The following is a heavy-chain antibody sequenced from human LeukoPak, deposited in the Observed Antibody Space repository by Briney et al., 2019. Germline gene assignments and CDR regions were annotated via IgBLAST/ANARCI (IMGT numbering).Heavy chain of an antibody. CDR1: KNTFTGKY. Sequence: ASVKVSCKASKNTFTGKYIHWVRQAPGQGLEWMGWINCDSGGAHYSPKFQDRVTMSRDTSVGTAYMEVRGLTFDDTAVYYCARDRAGPTSLGYFDFWGQGMLVTVSS. V-gene: IGHV1-2*02. CDR2: INCDSGGA. J-gene: IGHJ4*02. D-gene: IGHD1-1*01. CDR3: ARDRAGPTSLGYFDF.